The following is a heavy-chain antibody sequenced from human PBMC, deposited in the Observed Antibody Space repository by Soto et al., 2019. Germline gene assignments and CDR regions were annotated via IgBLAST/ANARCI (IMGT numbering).Heavy chain of an antibody. CDR3: ARKGYTYRKSGLDV. CDR2: INPIDAST. D-gene: IGHD5-18*01. CDR1: GYALTNYY. Sequence: QAHLEQSGTEVKNPGASVKVSCKASGYALTNYYMHWVRQTPGQGLEWVGVINPIDASTRYTQKFQDRVTLTTDTSTSTVYLELSSLKSDDTAVYYCARKGYTYRKSGLDVWGQGTTVIVSS. V-gene: IGHV1-46*01. J-gene: IGHJ6*02.